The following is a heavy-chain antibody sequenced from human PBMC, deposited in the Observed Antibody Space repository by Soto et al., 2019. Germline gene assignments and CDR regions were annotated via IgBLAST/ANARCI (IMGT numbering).Heavy chain of an antibody. Sequence: LSLTCTVSGGSISSGGYYWSWIRQHPGKGLEWIGYIYYSGSTYYNPSLKSRVTISVDTSKNQFSLKLSSVTAADTAVYYCAIHRNTYYDILTGYYTPRSFDYWGQGTLVTVSS. CDR3: AIHRNTYYDILTGYYTPRSFDY. CDR2: IYYSGST. D-gene: IGHD3-9*01. J-gene: IGHJ4*02. V-gene: IGHV4-31*03. CDR1: GGSISSGGYY.